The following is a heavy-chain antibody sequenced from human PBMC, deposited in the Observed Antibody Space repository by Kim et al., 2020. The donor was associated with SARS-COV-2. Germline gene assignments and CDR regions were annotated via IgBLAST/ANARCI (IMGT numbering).Heavy chain of an antibody. J-gene: IGHJ5*02. CDR1: GFTFSTYA. V-gene: IGHV3-23*01. D-gene: IGHD3-3*01. Sequence: GGSLRLSCAASGFTFSTYAMSWVRQAPGKGLEWVSGISASGDSTHYGDSLKGRFTISRDNSKNTLYLQMNSLTAEDTALYYCAKGADFWSGYERFDPWGQGTLVSVSS. CDR3: AKGADFWSGYERFDP. CDR2: ISASGDST.